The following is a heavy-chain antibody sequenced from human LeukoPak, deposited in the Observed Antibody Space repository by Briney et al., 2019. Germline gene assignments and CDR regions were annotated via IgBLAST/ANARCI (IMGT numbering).Heavy chain of an antibody. CDR2: INPNGGDT. J-gene: IGHJ4*02. CDR3: ARANFLYCSSTTCLFDY. Sequence: GASVKVSCKASGYTITEYYLHWVRQAPGQGFEWMGWINPNGGDTNYAQKFQGRVTMTRDTSISTAHMEMSRLRSDDTAVYYCARANFLYCSSTTCLFDYWGQGPLVTVSS. CDR1: GYTITEYY. V-gene: IGHV1-2*02. D-gene: IGHD2-2*01.